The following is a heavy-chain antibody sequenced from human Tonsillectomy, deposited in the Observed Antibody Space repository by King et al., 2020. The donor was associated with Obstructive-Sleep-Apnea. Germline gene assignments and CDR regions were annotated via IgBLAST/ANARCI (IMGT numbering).Heavy chain of an antibody. J-gene: IGHJ1*01. D-gene: IGHD3-22*01. CDR2: IKRKSDGVTT. CDR1: GFTFNNAW. V-gene: IGHV3-15*01. CDR3: TQQITDVVMPEYFQH. Sequence: EVQLVESGGGLVKPGGSLRLSCAASGFTFNNAWMNWVRQAPGKGLEWVGRIKRKSDGVTTDYAAPVKGRSTISRHASKNTVYLKMNSLKTEDTAVYYFTQQITDVVMPEYFQHWGQGTLVTVSS.